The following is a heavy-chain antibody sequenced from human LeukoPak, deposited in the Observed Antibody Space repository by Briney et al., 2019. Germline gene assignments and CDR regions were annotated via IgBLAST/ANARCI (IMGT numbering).Heavy chain of an antibody. CDR2: ISSSGSTI. V-gene: IGHV3-11*04. CDR1: GFTFSDYY. Sequence: GGSLRLSCAASGFTFSDYYMSWIRQAPGKGLEWVSYISSSGSTIYYADSVKGRFTISRDNAKNSLYLQMNSLRAEDTAVYYCASQSNEIYYYYMDVWGKGTTVTVSS. D-gene: IGHD2-8*01. J-gene: IGHJ6*03. CDR3: ASQSNEIYYYYMDV.